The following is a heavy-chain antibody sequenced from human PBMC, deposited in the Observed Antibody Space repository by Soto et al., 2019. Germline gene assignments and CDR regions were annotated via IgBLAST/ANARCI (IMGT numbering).Heavy chain of an antibody. D-gene: IGHD6-19*01. CDR3: ARDSSSGWYGVWFDP. J-gene: IGHJ5*02. CDR2: ISAHNGNT. CDR1: GYTFTSYG. V-gene: IGHV1-18*01. Sequence: ASVKVSCKASGYTFTSYGISWVRQAPGQGLEWMGWISAHNGNTNYAQKLQGRVTMTTDTSTSTAYMELRSLRSDDTAVYYCARDSSSGWYGVWFDPWGQGTLVTVSS.